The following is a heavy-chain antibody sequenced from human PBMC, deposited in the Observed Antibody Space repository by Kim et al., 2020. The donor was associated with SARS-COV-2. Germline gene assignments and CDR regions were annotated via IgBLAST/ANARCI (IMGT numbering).Heavy chain of an antibody. V-gene: IGHV4-34*01. J-gene: IGHJ4*02. Sequence: SLKRRVTISVETSKNQFSLKLSSVTAADTAVYYCARGRRYYYDSSGYTDYWGQGTLVTVSS. D-gene: IGHD3-22*01. CDR3: ARGRRYYYDSSGYTDY.